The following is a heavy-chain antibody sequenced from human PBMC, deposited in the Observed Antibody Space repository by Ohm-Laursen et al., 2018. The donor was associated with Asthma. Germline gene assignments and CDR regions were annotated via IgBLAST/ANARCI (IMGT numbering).Heavy chain of an antibody. CDR1: GFTFSSYG. Sequence: SLRLSCTASGFTFSSYGMHWVRQAPGKGLEWVAVISYDGSNKYYADSVKGRSTISRDNSKNTLYLQMNSLRAEDTAVYYCARDLSSGYYDIGYFDYWGQGTLVTVSS. CDR3: ARDLSSGYYDIGYFDY. V-gene: IGHV3-30*03. CDR2: ISYDGSNK. D-gene: IGHD3-22*01. J-gene: IGHJ4*02.